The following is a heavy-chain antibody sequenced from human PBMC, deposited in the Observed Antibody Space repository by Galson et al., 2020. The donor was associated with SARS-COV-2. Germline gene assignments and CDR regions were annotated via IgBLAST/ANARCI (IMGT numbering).Heavy chain of an antibody. Sequence: GESLKISCAGSGFTLSDYEMNWVRHGPGKGLEWVSYISSSGTNIYYADSVKGRFTISRDNAKNSLYLQMTSLRAEDTAVYYCASPYLAAASFFGAFDIWGPGTMVTVSS. CDR1: GFTLSDYE. J-gene: IGHJ3*02. CDR2: ISSSGTNI. V-gene: IGHV3-48*03. CDR3: ASPYLAAASFFGAFDI. D-gene: IGHD6-13*01.